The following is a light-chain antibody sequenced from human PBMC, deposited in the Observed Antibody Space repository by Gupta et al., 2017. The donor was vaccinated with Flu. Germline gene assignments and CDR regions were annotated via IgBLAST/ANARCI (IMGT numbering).Light chain of an antibody. CDR3: CSYAGNRLVI. Sequence: QSALTPPAFVSGSPGQSITISCTGTSSDIGSYNLVTWYQQHPGKAPKLMIYDATKRPSGVSSRFSASKSGNTASLTVSGLQAEDEADYYCCSYAGNRLVIFGGGTKLTVL. V-gene: IGLV2-23*01. CDR2: DAT. J-gene: IGLJ2*01. CDR1: SSDIGSYNL.